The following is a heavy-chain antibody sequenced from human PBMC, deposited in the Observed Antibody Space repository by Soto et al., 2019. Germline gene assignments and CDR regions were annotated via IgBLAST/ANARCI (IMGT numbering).Heavy chain of an antibody. CDR1: DGAISSGDYY. J-gene: IGHJ3*01. Sequence: ESGPGLVKPSQTLSLTCRVSDGAISSGDYYWSWIRQPPGKGLEWIGYIYYSGNTYYNPSLESRLTISLVTSKNHFALKLTSMTAADTAVYYCARGRLRWYDMAWGQGTMVTVSS. V-gene: IGHV4-30-4*01. D-gene: IGHD2-15*01. CDR3: ARGRLRWYDMA. CDR2: IYYSGNT.